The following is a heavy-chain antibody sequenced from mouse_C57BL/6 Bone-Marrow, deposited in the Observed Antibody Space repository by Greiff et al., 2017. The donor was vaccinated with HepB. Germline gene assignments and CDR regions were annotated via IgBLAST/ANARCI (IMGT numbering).Heavy chain of an antibody. Sequence: VQLQQSGAELARPGASVKLSCKASGYTFTSYGISWVKQRTGQGLEWIGEIYPRSGNTYYNEKFKGKATLTADKSSSTAYMALRSLTSEDSAVYVGARDFHYYGRRDYWGQGTTLTVSS. J-gene: IGHJ2*01. CDR2: IYPRSGNT. CDR1: GYTFTSYG. CDR3: ARDFHYYGRRDY. V-gene: IGHV1-81*01. D-gene: IGHD1-1*01.